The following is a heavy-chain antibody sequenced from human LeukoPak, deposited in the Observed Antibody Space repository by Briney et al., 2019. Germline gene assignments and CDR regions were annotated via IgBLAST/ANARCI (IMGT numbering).Heavy chain of an antibody. CDR3: ARDSRGYGDYVGALYYFDY. V-gene: IGHV3-33*01. D-gene: IGHD4-17*01. Sequence: GRSLRLSCAASGFTFSSYAMHWVRHAPGKGLEWVAVIWYDGSNKYYADSVKGRFTISRDNSKKTLYLQMNSLRAEDTAVYYCARDSRGYGDYVGALYYFDYWGQGTLVTVSS. J-gene: IGHJ4*02. CDR1: GFTFSSYA. CDR2: IWYDGSNK.